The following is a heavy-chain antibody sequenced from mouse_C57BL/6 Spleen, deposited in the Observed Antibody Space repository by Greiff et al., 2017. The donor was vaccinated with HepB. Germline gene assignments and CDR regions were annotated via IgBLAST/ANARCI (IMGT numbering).Heavy chain of an antibody. CDR2: IYPGDGDT. D-gene: IGHD2-4*01. CDR3: ARGDYGGGYAMDY. Sequence: VKLMESGPELVKPGASVKISCKASGYAFSSSWMNWVKQRPGKGLEWIGRIYPGDGDTNYNGKFKGKATLTADKSSSTAYMQLSSLTSEDSAVYFCARGDYGGGYAMDYWGQGTSVTVSS. CDR1: GYAFSSSW. V-gene: IGHV1-82*01. J-gene: IGHJ4*01.